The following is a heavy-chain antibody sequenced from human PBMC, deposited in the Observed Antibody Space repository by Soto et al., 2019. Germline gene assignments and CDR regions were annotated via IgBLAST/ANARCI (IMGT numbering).Heavy chain of an antibody. CDR2: IYYSGST. CDR3: ARLYSGYDDGVLFDY. CDR1: GGSISSYY. D-gene: IGHD5-12*01. J-gene: IGHJ4*02. V-gene: IGHV4-59*01. Sequence: SETLSLTCTVSGGSISSYYWSRIRQPPGKGLEWIGYIYYSGSTNYNPSLKSRVTISVDTSKNQFSLKLSSVTAADTAVYYCARLYSGYDDGVLFDYWGQGTLVTVSS.